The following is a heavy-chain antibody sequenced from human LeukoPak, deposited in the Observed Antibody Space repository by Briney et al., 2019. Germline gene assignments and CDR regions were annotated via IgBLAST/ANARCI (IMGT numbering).Heavy chain of an antibody. CDR1: GFTFSSYA. Sequence: PGGSLRLSCAASGFTFSSYAMNWVRQAPGKGLEWVSAISGNGGSTYYADSVKGHFTISRDNSKNTLYLQMNSLRAKDTAVYYCAKDPQDCSGGSCYTPGYYFDYWGQGTLVTVSS. J-gene: IGHJ4*02. CDR2: ISGNGGST. CDR3: AKDPQDCSGGSCYTPGYYFDY. V-gene: IGHV3-23*01. D-gene: IGHD2-15*01.